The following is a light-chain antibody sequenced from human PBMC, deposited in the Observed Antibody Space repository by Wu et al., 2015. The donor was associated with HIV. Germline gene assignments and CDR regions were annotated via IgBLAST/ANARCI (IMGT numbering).Light chain of an antibody. V-gene: IGKV3-15*01. CDR2: DAS. CDR1: QSVGTN. Sequence: EIVMTQSPATLSVSLGERITLFCRASQSVGTNLAWYQQKPGQAPSLLIYDASTRAPGVPARFSASGSGTDFSLTINRLEPEDFAVYYCQQYGDSPWTFGLGTKVDIK. J-gene: IGKJ1*01. CDR3: QQYGDSPWT.